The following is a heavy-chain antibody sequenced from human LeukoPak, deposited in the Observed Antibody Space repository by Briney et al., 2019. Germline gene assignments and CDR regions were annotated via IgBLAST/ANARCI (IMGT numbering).Heavy chain of an antibody. Sequence: SETLSLTCTVSGGSISSSSYYWGWIRQPPGKGLEWIGSIYYSGSTYYNPSLKSRVTISVDTSKNQFSLKLSSVTAADTAVYYCARGPSKQWLVFAFDIWGQGTMVTVSS. J-gene: IGHJ3*02. D-gene: IGHD6-19*01. V-gene: IGHV4-39*07. CDR2: IYYSGST. CDR1: GGSISSSSYY. CDR3: ARGPSKQWLVFAFDI.